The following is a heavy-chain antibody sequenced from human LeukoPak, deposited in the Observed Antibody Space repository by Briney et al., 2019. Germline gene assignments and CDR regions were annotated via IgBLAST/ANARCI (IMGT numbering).Heavy chain of an antibody. V-gene: IGHV4-39*01. CDR3: ARGYYDVLTGHPKNFDY. Sequence: PSETLSLTCTVSGGSISSSRYYWGWIRQPPGKGPEWIGSIYYSGNTYYNPSLKSQVTISVHTSKHQFSLKLSALTAADTALYYCARGYYDVLTGHPKNFDYWDQGALVTVSS. CDR2: IYYSGNT. CDR1: GGSISSSRYY. D-gene: IGHD3-9*01. J-gene: IGHJ4*02.